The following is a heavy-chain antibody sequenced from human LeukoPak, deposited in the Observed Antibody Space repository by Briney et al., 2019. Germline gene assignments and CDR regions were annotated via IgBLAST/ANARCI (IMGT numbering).Heavy chain of an antibody. CDR2: ISGSGGGT. D-gene: IGHD1-26*01. CDR1: GFTFSSYG. Sequence: GRSLRLSYAASGFTFSSYGMHWVRQAPEKGLEWVSTISGSGGGTYYADSVKGRFTISRDDSKNTLYLQMNSLRAEDTAVYYCAKDLGRYRNNYFDYWGQGTLVTVSS. J-gene: IGHJ4*02. CDR3: AKDLGRYRNNYFDY. V-gene: IGHV3-23*01.